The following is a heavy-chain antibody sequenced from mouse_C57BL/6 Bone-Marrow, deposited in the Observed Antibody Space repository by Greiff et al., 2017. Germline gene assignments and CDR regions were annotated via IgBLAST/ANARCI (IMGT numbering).Heavy chain of an antibody. CDR2: IDPEDGET. V-gene: IGHV14-2*01. D-gene: IGHD1-1*01. Sequence: EVQLQQSGAELVKPGASVKLSCTASGFNIKDYYMHWVKQRTEQGLEWIGRIDPEDGETKYAPKFQGKATITAATSTNTAYLQRCSLTSEDTAVYYCARWGVYYYGSSYEAMDYWGQGTSVTVSS. J-gene: IGHJ4*01. CDR1: GFNIKDYY. CDR3: ARWGVYYYGSSYEAMDY.